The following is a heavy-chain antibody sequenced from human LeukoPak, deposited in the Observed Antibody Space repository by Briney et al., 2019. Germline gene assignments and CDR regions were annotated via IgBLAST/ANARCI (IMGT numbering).Heavy chain of an antibody. V-gene: IGHV1-18*01. D-gene: IGHD3-16*01. J-gene: IGHJ6*03. CDR3: ARDPPYDYIWGSNYYYYYMDV. CDR2: ISAYNGNT. Sequence: ASVKVSCKASGYTFTSYGISWVRQAPGKGLEWMGWISAYNGNTNYAQKLQGRVTMTTDTSTSTAYMELRSLRSDDTAVYYCARDPPYDYIWGSNYYYYYMDVWGKGTTVTVSS. CDR1: GYTFTSYG.